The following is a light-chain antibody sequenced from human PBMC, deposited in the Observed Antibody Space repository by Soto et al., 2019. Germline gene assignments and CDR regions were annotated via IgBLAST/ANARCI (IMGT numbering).Light chain of an antibody. J-gene: IGKJ1*01. CDR2: KAS. CDR3: QKYNSAPPWT. CDR1: QTISSW. V-gene: IGKV1-5*03. Sequence: DIQMTQSPSTLSGSVGDRVTITCRASQTISSWLAWYQQKPGKAPKLLIYKASTLKSGVPSRFSGSGSGTEFTLTISSLQPEDVATYYCQKYNSAPPWTFGQGTKVDIK.